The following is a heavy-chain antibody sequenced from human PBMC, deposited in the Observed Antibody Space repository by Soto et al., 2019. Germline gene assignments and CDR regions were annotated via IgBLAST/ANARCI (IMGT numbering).Heavy chain of an antibody. CDR2: IYYSGST. V-gene: IGHV4-30-4*01. CDR1: GGSISSGDYY. CDR3: ARATKPSHYYYYYGMDV. J-gene: IGHJ6*02. D-gene: IGHD1-26*01. Sequence: SETLSLTCTVSGGSISSGDYYWSWIRQPPGKGLEWIGYIYYSGSTYYNPSLKSRVTISVDTSKNQFSLKLSSVTAADTAVYYCARATKPSHYYYYYGMDVWGQGTTDTVSS.